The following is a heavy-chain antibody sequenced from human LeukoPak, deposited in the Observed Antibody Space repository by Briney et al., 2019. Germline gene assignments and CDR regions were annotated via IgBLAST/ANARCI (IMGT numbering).Heavy chain of an antibody. CDR1: GGTFSSYA. V-gene: IGHV1-69*05. Sequence: SVKVSCKASGGTFSSYAISWVRQAPGQGLEWMGGIIPIFGTANYAQKFRGRVTITTDESTSTAYMELSSLRSEDTAVYYCARASTDIVATTYFDYWGQGTLVTVSS. D-gene: IGHD5-12*01. J-gene: IGHJ4*02. CDR2: IIPIFGTA. CDR3: ARASTDIVATTYFDY.